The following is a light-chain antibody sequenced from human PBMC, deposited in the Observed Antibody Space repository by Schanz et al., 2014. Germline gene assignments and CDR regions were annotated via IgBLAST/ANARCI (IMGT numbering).Light chain of an antibody. J-gene: IGLJ3*02. CDR2: EAT. CDR1: SSDVGGYNY. V-gene: IGLV2-14*01. Sequence: QSALTQPASVSGSPGQSITISCTGTSSDVGGYNYVSWYQQHPGKAPKLMIYEATKWPSGISNRFSGSKSGTSASLAITGLQTEDEASYYCQTYDISQTGLWLFGGGTKLTVL. CDR3: QTYDISQTGLWL.